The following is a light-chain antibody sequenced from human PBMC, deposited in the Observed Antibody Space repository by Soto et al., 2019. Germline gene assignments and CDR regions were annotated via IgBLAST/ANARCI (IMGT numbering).Light chain of an antibody. J-gene: IGLJ2*01. Sequence: QSVLTQPASVSGSPGQSITISCTGTSSDVVGYNYVPWYQQHPGKAPKLMIYDVNNRPSGVSNRFSGSKSGNTASLAISGLQAEDEADYYCSSFSSSNTVVFGGGTKLTVL. CDR3: SSFSSSNTVV. CDR1: SSDVVGYNY. V-gene: IGLV2-14*03. CDR2: DVN.